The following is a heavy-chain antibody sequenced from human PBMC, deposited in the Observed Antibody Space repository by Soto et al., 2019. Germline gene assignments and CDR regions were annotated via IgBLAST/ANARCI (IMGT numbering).Heavy chain of an antibody. D-gene: IGHD1-26*01. V-gene: IGHV3-30-3*01. CDR3: AEIVGATTGY. J-gene: IGHJ4*02. Sequence: QVQLVESGGGVVQPGRSLRLSCAASGFTFSSYAMHWVRQAPGKGLEWVAVISYDGSNKYYADSVKGRFTISRDNSKNTLYLQMNSLRDEDTAVYYCAEIVGATTGYWGQGTLVTVSS. CDR2: ISYDGSNK. CDR1: GFTFSSYA.